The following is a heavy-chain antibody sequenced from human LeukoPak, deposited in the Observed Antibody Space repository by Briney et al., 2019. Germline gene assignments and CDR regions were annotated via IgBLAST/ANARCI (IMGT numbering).Heavy chain of an antibody. Sequence: SGTLSLTCAVSGGSISSSNWWSWVRQPPGKGLEWIGEIYHSGSTYYNPSLRSRVTISVDMSKNQFSLKMSSVTAADTAVYYCARAYSSSWYWNWFDPWGQGTLVTVSS. CDR2: IYHSGST. J-gene: IGHJ5*02. D-gene: IGHD6-13*01. CDR3: ARAYSSSWYWNWFDP. V-gene: IGHV4-4*02. CDR1: GGSISSSNW.